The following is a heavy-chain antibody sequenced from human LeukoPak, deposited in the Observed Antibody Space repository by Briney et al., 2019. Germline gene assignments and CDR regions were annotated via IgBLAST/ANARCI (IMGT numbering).Heavy chain of an antibody. CDR3: ARGRVWYSSGWFDP. D-gene: IGHD6-25*01. Sequence: SETLSLTCAVYGGSFSGYYWSWIRQPPGKGLEWIGEINHSGSTNYNPSLKSRVTISVDTSKNQFSLKLSSVTAADTAVYYCARGRVWYSSGWFDPWGQGTLVTVSS. J-gene: IGHJ5*02. CDR1: GGSFSGYY. CDR2: INHSGST. V-gene: IGHV4-34*01.